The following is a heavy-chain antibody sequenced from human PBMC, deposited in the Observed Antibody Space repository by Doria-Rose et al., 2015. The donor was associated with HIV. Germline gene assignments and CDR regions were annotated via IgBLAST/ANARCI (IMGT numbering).Heavy chain of an antibody. CDR1: GVSLSSPGMG. Sequence: QESGPVLVKPTETLTLTCTVSGVSLSSPGMGVSWTRQPPGKALEWLANIFSDDERSYKTSLESRPTISRRTAKSQVVLTMTDMDPVDTATYYCARIKSSRWYHKYYYDFWGQGTLVIVAA. V-gene: IGHV2-26*01. D-gene: IGHD6-13*01. CDR2: IFSDDER. CDR3: ARIKSSRWYHKYYYDF. J-gene: IGHJ4*02.